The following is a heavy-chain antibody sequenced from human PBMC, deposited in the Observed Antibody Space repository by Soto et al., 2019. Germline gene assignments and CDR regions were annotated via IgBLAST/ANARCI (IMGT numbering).Heavy chain of an antibody. CDR2: ISRSSTGI. V-gene: IGHV3-48*02. Sequence: SCXASGFTFSLYSMSWVRQAPGKGLEWVSYISRSSTGIHYADSVKGRFTISRDDATNSMHLQMNSLRDGDTAVYYCARAVTWGLDVWGQGTTVSISS. CDR1: GFTFSLYS. D-gene: IGHD3-10*01. J-gene: IGHJ6*02. CDR3: ARAVTWGLDV.